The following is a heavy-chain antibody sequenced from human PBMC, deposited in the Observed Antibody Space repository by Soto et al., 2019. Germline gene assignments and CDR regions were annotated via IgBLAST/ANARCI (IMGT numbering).Heavy chain of an antibody. V-gene: IGHV1-58*02. D-gene: IGHD6-6*01. CDR2: IVVGSGNT. CDR1: GFTFTSSA. J-gene: IGHJ5*02. CDR3: ARGDSSSTLFDP. Sequence: GASVKVSCKASGFTFTSSAMQWVRQARGQRLEWIGWIVVGSGNTNYAQKFQERVTITRDMSISTAYMELSSLRSEDTAVYYCARGDSSSTLFDPWGQGTLVTVSS.